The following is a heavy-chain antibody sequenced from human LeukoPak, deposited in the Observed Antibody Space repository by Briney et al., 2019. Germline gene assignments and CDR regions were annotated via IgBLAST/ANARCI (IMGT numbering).Heavy chain of an antibody. CDR2: ISYDGSNK. Sequence: PGRSLRLSCAASGFTFSSYGMHWVRQAPGKGLEWVAVISYDGSNKYYADSVKGRFTISRDNSKNTLYLQMNSLRAEDTAVYYCAKDGSSWIFDYWGQGTLVTVSS. CDR3: AKDGSSWIFDY. V-gene: IGHV3-30*18. CDR1: GFTFSSYG. D-gene: IGHD6-13*01. J-gene: IGHJ4*02.